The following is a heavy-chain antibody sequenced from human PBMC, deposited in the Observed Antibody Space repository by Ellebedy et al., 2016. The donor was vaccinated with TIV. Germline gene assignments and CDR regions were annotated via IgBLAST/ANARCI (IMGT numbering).Heavy chain of an antibody. V-gene: IGHV4-59*05. CDR2: IYYSGST. J-gene: IGHJ5*02. D-gene: IGHD4-17*01. Sequence: SETLSLTCTVSGGSISSYYWSWIRQPPGKGLEWIGSIYYSGSTYYNPSLKSRVTISVDTSKNQFSLKLSSVTAADTAVYYCARLNYGDYESRWFDPWGQGTLVTVSS. CDR3: ARLNYGDYESRWFDP. CDR1: GGSISSYY.